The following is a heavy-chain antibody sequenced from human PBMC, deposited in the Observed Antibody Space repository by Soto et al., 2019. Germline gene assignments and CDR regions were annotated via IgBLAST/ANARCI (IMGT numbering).Heavy chain of an antibody. Sequence: GGSLKLSFQALGFTFGGNTISGVGRAPGKGLGWVSGIRCIGDSTYYAGSVKGRFTITRDNTKNTLYLQMTSLRAEDTVVYYCAKGYHLTVRGVKYYYYYDMDVWGQGTTVTVSS. CDR2: IRCIGDST. CDR3: AKGYHLTVRGVKYYYYYDMDV. D-gene: IGHD3-10*01. V-gene: IGHV3-23*01. J-gene: IGHJ6*02. CDR1: GFTFGGNT.